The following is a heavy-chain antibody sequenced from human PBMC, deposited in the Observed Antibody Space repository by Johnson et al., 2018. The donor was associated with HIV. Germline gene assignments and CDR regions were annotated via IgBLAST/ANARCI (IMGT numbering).Heavy chain of an antibody. D-gene: IGHD3-22*01. CDR3: VRRFYDSSAFDI. CDR1: GFTFSNYG. J-gene: IGHJ3*02. V-gene: IGHV3-74*02. Sequence: VQLVESGGGVVQPGRSLRLSCAASGFTFSNYGMHWVRQAPGKGLVWVARINSDGGSTSYVDSVKGRFTISRDNSKNTLFLQMNSLRAEDTGVYYCVRRFYDSSAFDIWGQGTLVTVSS. CDR2: INSDGGST.